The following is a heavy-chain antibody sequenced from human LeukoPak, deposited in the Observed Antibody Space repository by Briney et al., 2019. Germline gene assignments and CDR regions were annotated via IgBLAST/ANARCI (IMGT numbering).Heavy chain of an antibody. D-gene: IGHD3-9*01. J-gene: IGHJ4*02. CDR3: ARGREADYDILTGYQSYYFDY. CDR1: GFTFSSYA. CDR2: ISGSGGGT. V-gene: IGHV3-23*01. Sequence: PGGSLRLSCAASGFTFSSYAMSWVRQAPGKGLEWVSAISGSGGGTYYADSVKGRFTISRDNSKNTLYLQMNSLRAEDTAVYYCARGREADYDILTGYQSYYFDYWGQGTLVTVFS.